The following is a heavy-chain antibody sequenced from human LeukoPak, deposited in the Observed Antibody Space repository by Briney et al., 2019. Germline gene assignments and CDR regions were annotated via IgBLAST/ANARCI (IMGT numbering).Heavy chain of an antibody. J-gene: IGHJ4*02. CDR3: ASVLAAAGRTY. D-gene: IGHD6-13*01. Sequence: SVKVSCKASGGTFSSYAISWVRQAPGQGLEWMGGIIPIFGTANYAQKFQGRVTITTDESTSTAYMELSSPRSEDTAVYYCASVLAAAGRTYWGQGTLVTVSS. CDR2: IIPIFGTA. V-gene: IGHV1-69*05. CDR1: GGTFSSYA.